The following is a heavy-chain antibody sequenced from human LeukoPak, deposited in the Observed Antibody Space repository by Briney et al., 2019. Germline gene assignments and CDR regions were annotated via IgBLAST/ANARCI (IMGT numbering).Heavy chain of an antibody. CDR3: ASGILTGYPKYYYYGMDV. V-gene: IGHV1-3*01. D-gene: IGHD3-9*01. CDR1: GYTFTSYG. J-gene: IGHJ6*04. CDR2: INAGNGNT. Sequence: ASVKVSCKASGYTFTSYGISWVRQAPGQWLEWLGWINAGNGNTKYSQKFQGRVTITRDTSASTAYMELSSLRSEDTAVYYCASGILTGYPKYYYYGMDVWGKGTTVTVSS.